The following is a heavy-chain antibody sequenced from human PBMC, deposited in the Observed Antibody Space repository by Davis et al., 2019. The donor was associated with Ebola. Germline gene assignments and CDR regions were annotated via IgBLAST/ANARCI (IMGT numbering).Heavy chain of an antibody. CDR3: ARGLWDYYGSGLPKYFDI. J-gene: IGHJ4*02. V-gene: IGHV3-73*01. CDR2: IRSKANSYAT. CDR1: GFTFSGSA. Sequence: GGSLRLSCAASGFTFSGSAMHWVRQASGKGLEWVGRIRSKANSYATAYAASVKGRFTISRDDSKNTVYLQMNSLRVEDTAVYYCARGLWDYYGSGLPKYFDIWGQGTSVTVAS. D-gene: IGHD3-10*01.